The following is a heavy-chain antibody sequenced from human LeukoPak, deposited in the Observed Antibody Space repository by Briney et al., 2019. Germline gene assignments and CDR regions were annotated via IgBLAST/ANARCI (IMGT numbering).Heavy chain of an antibody. D-gene: IGHD6-19*01. J-gene: IGHJ4*02. CDR2: ISSSSSTI. CDR3: ARNLISVAGELDY. V-gene: IGHV3-48*02. Sequence: RXXPXKGLXXISYISSSSSTIYYADSVKGRFTISRDNAKNSLYLQMNGLRDEDTALYYCARNLISVAGELDYWGQGALVTVSS.